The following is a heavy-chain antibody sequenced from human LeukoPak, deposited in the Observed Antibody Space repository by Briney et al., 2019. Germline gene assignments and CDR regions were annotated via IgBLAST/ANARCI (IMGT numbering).Heavy chain of an antibody. Sequence: SVTHSFKASGYSLTDNYIHWVRPAPGQGLEWMGWINPNSGATDYAQNFQGRVTLTRDTSISTAYMELSRLRSDDTAVYYCAIGYRLVHGAQGTRVTVSS. V-gene: IGHV1-2*02. D-gene: IGHD5-18*01. CDR1: GYSLTDNY. CDR3: AIGYRLVH. CDR2: INPNSGAT. J-gene: IGHJ4*02.